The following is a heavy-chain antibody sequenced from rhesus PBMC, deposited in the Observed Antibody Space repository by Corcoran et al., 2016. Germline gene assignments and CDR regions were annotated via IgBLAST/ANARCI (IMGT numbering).Heavy chain of an antibody. J-gene: IGHJ5-2*02. CDR2: VNGNRWRP. CDR3: ARSLITMIEN. D-gene: IGHD3-28*01. V-gene: IGHV4-80*01. CDR1: GDSFSSYW. Sequence: QVQLQESGPGLVKPSETLSLTCAVSGDSFSSYWWSWIRQPPGKGLEWIGEVNGNRWRPNDKPSHKSRVTIAKDAAKKQFSLKLSSVTAADTAVYYCARSLITMIENWGRGVLVTVSS.